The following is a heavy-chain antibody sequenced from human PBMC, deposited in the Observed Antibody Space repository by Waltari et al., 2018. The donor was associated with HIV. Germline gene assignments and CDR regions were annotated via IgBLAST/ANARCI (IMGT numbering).Heavy chain of an antibody. CDR2: IYSNATT. J-gene: IGHJ4*02. D-gene: IGHD3-22*01. CDR3: ATVLVRTSWVITTAPFDY. Sequence: EVQLVESGGGLIQPGGSLSLACAASGFPVIPHYLSWVREAPGKGLEWVSLIYSNATTYYADSVKGRFTISRDNSKNTLYLQMNSLRADDTAVYFCATVLVRTSWVITTAPFDYWGQGTLVTVSS. CDR1: GFPVIPHY. V-gene: IGHV3-53*01.